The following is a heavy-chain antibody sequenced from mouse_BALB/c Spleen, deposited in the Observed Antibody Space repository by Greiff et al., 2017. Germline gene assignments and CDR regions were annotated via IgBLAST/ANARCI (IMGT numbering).Heavy chain of an antibody. CDR1: GYTFTSYW. CDR2: INPSTGYT. D-gene: IGHD1-2*01. Sequence: QVQLKQSGAELAKPGASVKMSCKASGYTFTSYWMHWVKQRPGQGLEWIGYINPSTGYTEYNQKFKDKATLTADKSSSTAYMQLSSLTSEDSAVYYCARSPYYYDGFRAYWGQGTLVTVSA. V-gene: IGHV1-7*01. CDR3: ARSPYYYDGFRAY. J-gene: IGHJ3*01.